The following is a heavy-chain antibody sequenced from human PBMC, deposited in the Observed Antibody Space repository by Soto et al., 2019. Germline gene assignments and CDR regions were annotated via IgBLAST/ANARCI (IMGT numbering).Heavy chain of an antibody. Sequence: QVQLVESGGGVVQPGRSLRLSCAASGFTFSSYGMHWVRQAPGKGLEWVAVIWYDGSNKYYADSVKGRFTISRDNSKNTLYLQMNSLRAEDRAVYYCARDFTTVAADGLLDYWGQGTLVTVSS. CDR1: GFTFSSYG. J-gene: IGHJ4*02. CDR2: IWYDGSNK. V-gene: IGHV3-33*01. CDR3: ARDFTTVAADGLLDY. D-gene: IGHD6-19*01.